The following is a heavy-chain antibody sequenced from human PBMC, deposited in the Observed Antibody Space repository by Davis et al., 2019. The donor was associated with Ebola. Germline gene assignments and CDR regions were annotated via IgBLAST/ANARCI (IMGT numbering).Heavy chain of an antibody. CDR2: ISSSSTVI. J-gene: IGHJ5*02. V-gene: IGHV3-48*02. CDR3: APMGVDLFDP. Sequence: PGGSLRLSCAASGFTFSTYTMNWVRQAPGKGLEWVSYISSSSTVIYYADSVKGRFTISRDNAKNSLYLQMNSLRDEDTVVYYCAPMGVDLFDPWGQGTLVTVSS. D-gene: IGHD3-3*01. CDR1: GFTFSTYT.